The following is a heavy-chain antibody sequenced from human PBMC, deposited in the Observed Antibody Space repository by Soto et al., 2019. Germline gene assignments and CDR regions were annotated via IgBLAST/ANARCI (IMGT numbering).Heavy chain of an antibody. J-gene: IGHJ5*02. Sequence: QVQLVQSGAEVKKPGASVKVSCKASGYTFTSYYMHWVRQAPGQGLEWMGIISPSGGSTSYAQKFQGRVTITRDTSTSTVYMELSSLRSEDTAVYYCASRYCGGGSCTGLDPWGQGTLVTVSS. CDR2: ISPSGGST. V-gene: IGHV1-46*03. CDR3: ASRYCGGGSCTGLDP. D-gene: IGHD2-15*01. CDR1: GYTFTSYY.